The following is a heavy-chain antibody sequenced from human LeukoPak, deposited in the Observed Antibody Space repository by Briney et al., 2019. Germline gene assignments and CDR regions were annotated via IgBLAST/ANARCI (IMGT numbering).Heavy chain of an antibody. CDR2: IYHSGST. Sequence: PSQTLSLTCAVSGGSISSGGYSWSWIRQPPGTDLEWIGYIYHSGSTYYNPSLKSRVTVSVDRSKNQFSLKLSSVTAADTAVYYCARDGEYCSGGSCSYWYFDLWGRGTLVTVSS. D-gene: IGHD2-15*01. CDR1: GGSISSGGYS. J-gene: IGHJ2*01. CDR3: ARDGEYCSGGSCSYWYFDL. V-gene: IGHV4-30-2*01.